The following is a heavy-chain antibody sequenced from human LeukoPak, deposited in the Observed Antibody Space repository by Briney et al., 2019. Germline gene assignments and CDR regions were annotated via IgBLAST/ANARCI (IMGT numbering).Heavy chain of an antibody. J-gene: IGHJ4*02. CDR1: GGSISSYY. V-gene: IGHV4-59*01. Sequence: SETLSLTCTVSGGSISSYYWSWIRQPPGKGLEWIGYIYYSGSTNYNPSLKSRVTISVDTSKNQFSLKLSSVTAADTAVYYCARQWLVSPLFDYWGQGTLVTVSA. CDR2: IYYSGST. CDR3: ARQWLVSPLFDY. D-gene: IGHD6-19*01.